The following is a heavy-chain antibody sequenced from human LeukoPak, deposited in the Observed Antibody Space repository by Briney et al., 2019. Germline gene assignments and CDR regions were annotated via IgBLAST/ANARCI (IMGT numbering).Heavy chain of an antibody. D-gene: IGHD4-17*01. J-gene: IGHJ4*02. Sequence: PGRSLRLSCAASGFTFSSYGMHWVRQAPGKGLEWVAVISYDGSNKYYADSVKGRFTISRDNSKNTLYLQMNSLRAEDTAVYYCVGQDYGDLFDYWGQGTLVTVSS. CDR3: VGQDYGDLFDY. CDR1: GFTFSSYG. CDR2: ISYDGSNK. V-gene: IGHV3-30*03.